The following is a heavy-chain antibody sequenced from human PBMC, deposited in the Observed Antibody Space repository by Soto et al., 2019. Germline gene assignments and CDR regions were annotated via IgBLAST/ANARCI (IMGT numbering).Heavy chain of an antibody. CDR1: GGSISSGAYY. CDR3: ARDGRLVNYYYYGMDV. D-gene: IGHD6-13*01. Sequence: QVQLQESGPGLVKPSQTLSLTCSVSGGSISSGAYYWTWIRQHPGKVLEWIGYIYYSGSTYYNPSLKSRVTISVDTSKNQFSLKLRSVTAADTAVYYCARDGRLVNYYYYGMDVWGQGTTVTVSS. V-gene: IGHV4-31*03. CDR2: IYYSGST. J-gene: IGHJ6*02.